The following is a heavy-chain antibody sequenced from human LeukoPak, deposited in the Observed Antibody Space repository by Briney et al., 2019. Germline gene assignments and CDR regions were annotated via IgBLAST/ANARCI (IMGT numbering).Heavy chain of an antibody. J-gene: IGHJ4*02. CDR1: GGTFSSYT. D-gene: IGHD3-22*01. V-gene: IGHV1-69*02. CDR3: AVHYYDSSGYSDY. Sequence: SVKVSCKASGGTFSSYTISWVRQAPGQGLEWTGRIIPILGIANYAQKFQGRVTITADKSTSTAYMELSSLRSEDTAVYYCAVHYYDSSGYSDYWGQGTLVTVSS. CDR2: IIPILGIA.